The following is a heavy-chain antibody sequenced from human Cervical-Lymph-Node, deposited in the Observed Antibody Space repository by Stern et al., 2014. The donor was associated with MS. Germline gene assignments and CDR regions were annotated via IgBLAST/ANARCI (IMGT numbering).Heavy chain of an antibody. D-gene: IGHD3-10*01. CDR1: GDSVSSGNCF. CDR3: ARASAYYYGVDV. J-gene: IGHJ6*02. CDR2: IYYTGST. Sequence: QLQESGPGLVKPSETLSLTCTVSGDSVSSGNCFWSWLRQPPGKGLEWIGYIYYTGSTNYNPSLKSRVTMSSDTSKNQFSLELTSVTAADTAVYYCARASAYYYGVDVWGQGTPVTVSS. V-gene: IGHV4-61*01.